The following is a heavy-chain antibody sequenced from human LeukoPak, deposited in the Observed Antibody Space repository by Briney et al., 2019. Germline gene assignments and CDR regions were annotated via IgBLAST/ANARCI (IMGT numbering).Heavy chain of an antibody. CDR3: ARVQWLRYFDY. V-gene: IGHV3-48*03. J-gene: IGHJ4*02. Sequence: PGGSLRLSCAASGFTFSSYGMNWVRQAPGKGLEWVSYISSSGSTIYYADSVKGRFTISRDNAKNSLYLQMNSLRAEDTAVYYCARVQWLRYFDYWGQGTLVTVSS. D-gene: IGHD6-19*01. CDR1: GFTFSSYG. CDR2: ISSSGSTI.